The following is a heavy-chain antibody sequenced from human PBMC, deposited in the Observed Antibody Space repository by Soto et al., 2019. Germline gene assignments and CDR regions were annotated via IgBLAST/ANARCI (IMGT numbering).Heavy chain of an antibody. CDR1: GFTFSSYA. D-gene: IGHD4-17*01. J-gene: IGHJ4*02. Sequence: EVQLLESGGGLVQPGGSLRLSCAASGFTFSSYAMNWVRQAPGKGLEWVSAISGSGGSTYYAASVKGRFTISRDNSKNTLYLQMNSLRAEDTAVYYCAVSYGDYVGFDYWGQGTLVTVSS. CDR3: AVSYGDYVGFDY. V-gene: IGHV3-23*01. CDR2: ISGSGGST.